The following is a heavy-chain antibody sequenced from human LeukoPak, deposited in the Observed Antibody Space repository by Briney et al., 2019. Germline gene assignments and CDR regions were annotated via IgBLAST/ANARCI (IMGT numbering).Heavy chain of an antibody. J-gene: IGHJ6*03. CDR3: ARDAFDPYYDFWSGYRSMDV. CDR1: GGSISSYY. D-gene: IGHD3-3*01. CDR2: IYTSGST. V-gene: IGHV4-4*07. Sequence: SETLSLTCTVSGGSISSYYWSWIRRPAGKGLEWIGRIYTSGSTNYNPSLKSRVTMSVDTSKNQFSLKLSSVTAADTAVYYCARDAFDPYYDFWSGYRSMDVWGKGTTVTVSS.